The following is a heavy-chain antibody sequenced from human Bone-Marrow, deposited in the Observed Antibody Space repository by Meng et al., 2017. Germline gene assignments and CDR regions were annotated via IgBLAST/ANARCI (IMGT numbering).Heavy chain of an antibody. CDR2: INWNGGST. Sequence: GGSLRLSCAASGFTFDDYGMSWVRQAPGKGLEWVSGINWNGGSTGYADSVQGRFTISRDNAKNSLYLQMHSLRAEDTALYHCARNYGIAVAGPFQHWGQGTLVTVSS. CDR1: GFTFDDYG. D-gene: IGHD6-19*01. CDR3: ARNYGIAVAGPFQH. V-gene: IGHV3-20*01. J-gene: IGHJ1*01.